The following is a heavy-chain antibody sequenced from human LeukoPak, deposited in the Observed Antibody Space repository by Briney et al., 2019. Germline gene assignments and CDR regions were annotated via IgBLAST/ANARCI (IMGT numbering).Heavy chain of an antibody. J-gene: IGHJ6*02. CDR1: GFIFSSYW. D-gene: IGHD2-2*02. CDR2: INQDRSEK. CDR3: ARDHCSSSSCYTYYGMEL. V-gene: IGHV3-7*01. Sequence: GGSLRLSCAASGFIFSSYWMNWVRQGPGKGLEWVANINQDRSEKSYVDSVKGRFTISRDNAKNSLYLQMNSLRAEDTAVYYCARDHCSSSSCYTYYGMELWGQGTTVTVSS.